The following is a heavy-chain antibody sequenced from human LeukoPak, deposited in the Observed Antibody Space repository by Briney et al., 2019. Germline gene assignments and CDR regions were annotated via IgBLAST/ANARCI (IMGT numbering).Heavy chain of an antibody. CDR1: GYTFTGYY. Sequence: ASVKVSCKPSGYTFTGYYFHWVRQAPGQGLEWMGRMNPSTGGTNYAQNFQGRVTMTRDASISTAYMELSRLTSDDTAVYYCARDNDLRPIVGATTFPNEFDYWGQGTLVTVSS. J-gene: IGHJ4*02. D-gene: IGHD1-26*01. V-gene: IGHV1-2*06. CDR3: ARDNDLRPIVGATTFPNEFDY. CDR2: MNPSTGGT.